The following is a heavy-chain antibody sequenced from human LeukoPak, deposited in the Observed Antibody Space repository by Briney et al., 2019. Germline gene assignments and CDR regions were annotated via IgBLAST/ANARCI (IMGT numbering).Heavy chain of an antibody. CDR1: AFTFSSYW. Sequence: GGSLRLPCAASAFTFSSYWMNWVRHAPEKGLVWVSRINSDGSSTSYADSVKGRFTISRDNAKNTLYLQMNSLRAEDTAVYYCARGWEGYFDYWGQGTLVTVSS. D-gene: IGHD1-26*01. J-gene: IGHJ4*02. CDR2: INSDGSST. V-gene: IGHV3-74*01. CDR3: ARGWEGYFDY.